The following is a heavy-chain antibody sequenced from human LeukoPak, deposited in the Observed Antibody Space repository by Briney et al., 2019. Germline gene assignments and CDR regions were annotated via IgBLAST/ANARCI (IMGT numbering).Heavy chain of an antibody. CDR2: ISGGDIST. Sequence: PGGSLRLSCAASGFTLSQSAMSWVRQAPGKGLEWVSNISGGDISTYYADSVKGRFTISRDNSKNNLYLQMNSLRADDTAVYYCARDPYDYVWGSYPPDRHAFDYWGQGTLVTVSS. V-gene: IGHV3-23*01. CDR1: GFTLSQSA. J-gene: IGHJ4*02. CDR3: ARDPYDYVWGSYPPDRHAFDY. D-gene: IGHD3-16*02.